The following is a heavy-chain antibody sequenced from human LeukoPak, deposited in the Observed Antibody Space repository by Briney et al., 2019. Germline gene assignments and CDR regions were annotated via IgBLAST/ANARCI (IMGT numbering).Heavy chain of an antibody. D-gene: IGHD6-19*01. CDR3: AKVPSSGWWVGEVRPYDY. CDR1: GFTFSSYG. CDR2: ISYDGSNK. Sequence: GGSLRLSCAASGFTFSSYGMHWVRQAPGKGLEWVAVISYDGSNKYYADSVKGRFTISRDNSKNTLYLQMNSLRAEDTAVYYCAKVPSSGWWVGEVRPYDYWGQGTLVTVSS. J-gene: IGHJ4*02. V-gene: IGHV3-30*18.